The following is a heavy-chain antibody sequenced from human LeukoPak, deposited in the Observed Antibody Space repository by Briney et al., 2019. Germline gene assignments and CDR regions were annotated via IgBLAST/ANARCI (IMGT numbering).Heavy chain of an antibody. CDR1: GGSISGTNR. J-gene: IGHJ4*02. D-gene: IGHD3-16*01. CDR2: ISLAGQT. Sequence: SGTLSLTCGVSGGSISGTNRRSWVRQPPGQGLEWIGEISLAGQTNYNPSLNGRVTMSLDKSSNQLSLHLTSVTAADTATYFCSREFGHFCPFGYWGQGTLVIVSS. V-gene: IGHV4-4*02. CDR3: SREFGHFCPFGY.